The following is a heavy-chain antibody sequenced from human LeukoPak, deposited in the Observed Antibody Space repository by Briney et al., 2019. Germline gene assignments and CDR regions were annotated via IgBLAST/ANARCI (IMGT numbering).Heavy chain of an antibody. D-gene: IGHD1-26*01. CDR2: ISSDGGNT. Sequence: PGGSLRLSCAASGFTFSTYAIHWVRQAPGKGLEYISSISSDGGNTYYADSVKGRFTISRDNSNNTLYLQMGRLRAEDMAVYYCARSNNIVGATYFDYWGQGTLVTVSS. CDR1: GFTFSTYA. J-gene: IGHJ4*02. CDR3: ARSNNIVGATYFDY. V-gene: IGHV3-64*02.